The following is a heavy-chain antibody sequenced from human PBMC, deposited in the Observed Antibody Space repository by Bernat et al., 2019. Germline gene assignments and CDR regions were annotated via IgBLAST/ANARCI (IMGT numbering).Heavy chain of an antibody. CDR2: IYSGGST. V-gene: IGHV3-66*02. J-gene: IGHJ4*02. Sequence: EVQLVESGGGLVQPGGSLSLSCAVSGFTVISNSMAWVRQPPGRGLGWVSTIYSGGSTYYADSVKGRFTISRDNSKNTFYLQMNSLRAEDTAVYYCARDPNGYKYFDYWGQGTLVTVSS. CDR1: GFTVISNS. D-gene: IGHD5-24*01. CDR3: ARDPNGYKYFDY.